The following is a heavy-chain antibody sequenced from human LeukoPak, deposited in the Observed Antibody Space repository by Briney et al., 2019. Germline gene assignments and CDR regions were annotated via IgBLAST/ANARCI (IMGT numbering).Heavy chain of an antibody. CDR2: IYYSGST. CDR3: ARPKYSSSWYNFFDAFDI. J-gene: IGHJ3*02. Sequence: PSETLSLTCTVSGGSISSSSYYWGWIRQPPGKGLEWIGSIYYSGSTYYNPSLKSRVTISVDTSKNQFSLKLGSVTAADTAVYYCARPKYSSSWYNFFDAFDIWGQGTMVTVSS. D-gene: IGHD6-13*01. CDR1: GGSISSSSYY. V-gene: IGHV4-39*01.